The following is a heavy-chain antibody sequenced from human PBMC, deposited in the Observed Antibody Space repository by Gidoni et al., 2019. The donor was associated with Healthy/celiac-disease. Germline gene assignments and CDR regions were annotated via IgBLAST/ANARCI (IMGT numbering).Heavy chain of an antibody. CDR2: NNPNRGGT. CDR3: ARARRAPRRFDP. CDR1: GSTFTGYY. V-gene: IGHV1-2*06. Sequence: QVQLVQSGAEVTKPGASVQVSCKASGSTFTGYYMHWVRQAPGQGLEGMGQNNPNRGGTNYAQKFQGRVTMTRDTSISTAYMELSRLRSDDTAVYYCARARRAPRRFDPWGQGTLVTVSS. D-gene: IGHD1-26*01. J-gene: IGHJ5*02.